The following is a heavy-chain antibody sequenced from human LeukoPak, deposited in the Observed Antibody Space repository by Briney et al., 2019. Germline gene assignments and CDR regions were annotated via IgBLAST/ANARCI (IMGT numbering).Heavy chain of an antibody. V-gene: IGHV4-61*01. CDR2: IYYSGST. D-gene: IGHD6-6*01. Sequence: SETLSLTCTVSGGSVSSGSYYWSWIRQPPGKGLEWIGYIYYSGSTNYNPSLKSRVTISVDTSKNQFSLKLSAVTAADTAVYYCARSRIAARPVDYWGQGTLVTVSS. CDR1: GGSVSSGSYY. J-gene: IGHJ4*02. CDR3: ARSRIAARPVDY.